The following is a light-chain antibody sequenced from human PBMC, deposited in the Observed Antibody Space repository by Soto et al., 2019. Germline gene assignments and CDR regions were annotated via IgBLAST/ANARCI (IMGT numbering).Light chain of an antibody. Sequence: EIVLKQSPATLYLSPGERATLSCRASQSVSSYLAWYQQKPCQAPRLLIYDASNRATGIPARFSGSGSGKDFTLTISSLEPEDFAVYYCQQRSNWLTLGVGTKVEIK. V-gene: IGKV3-11*01. J-gene: IGKJ4*01. CDR2: DAS. CDR1: QSVSSY. CDR3: QQRSNWLT.